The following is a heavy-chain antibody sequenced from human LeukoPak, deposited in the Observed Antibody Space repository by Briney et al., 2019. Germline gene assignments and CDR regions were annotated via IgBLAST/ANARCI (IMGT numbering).Heavy chain of an antibody. CDR3: ARDGGYCSSTSCYPYFDY. CDR2: ISSSSSYI. Sequence: GGSLRLSCAASGFTFSSYSMNWVRQAPGKGLEWVSSISSSSSYIYYADSVKGQFTISRDNAKNSLYLQMNSLRAEDTAVYYCARDGGYCSSTSCYPYFDYWGQGTLVTVSS. J-gene: IGHJ4*02. D-gene: IGHD2-2*01. CDR1: GFTFSSYS. V-gene: IGHV3-21*01.